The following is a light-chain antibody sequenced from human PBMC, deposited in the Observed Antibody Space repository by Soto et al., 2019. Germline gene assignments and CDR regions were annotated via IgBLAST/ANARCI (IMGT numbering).Light chain of an antibody. CDR3: SSYTGSRTYV. CDR2: DVS. J-gene: IGLJ1*01. Sequence: LTQPASVSGSPGQSITISCTGTSSDVGGYNYVSWYQQHPGKAPKLMIYDVSNRPSGVSNRFSGSKSGNTASLTISGLQAEDESDYYCSSYTGSRTYVFGTGTKVTVL. V-gene: IGLV2-14*01. CDR1: SSDVGGYNY.